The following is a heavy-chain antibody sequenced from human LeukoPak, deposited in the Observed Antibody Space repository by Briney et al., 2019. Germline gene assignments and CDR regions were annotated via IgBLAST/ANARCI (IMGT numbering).Heavy chain of an antibody. Sequence: GGSLRLSCAASGFTFSSYGMHWVRQAPGKGLEWVAVISYDGSNKYYADSVKGRFTISRDNSKNTLYQQMNSLRAEDTAVYYCAKGSWTVDYWGQGTLVTVSS. J-gene: IGHJ4*02. V-gene: IGHV3-30*18. CDR1: GFTFSSYG. D-gene: IGHD3-10*01. CDR3: AKGSWTVDY. CDR2: ISYDGSNK.